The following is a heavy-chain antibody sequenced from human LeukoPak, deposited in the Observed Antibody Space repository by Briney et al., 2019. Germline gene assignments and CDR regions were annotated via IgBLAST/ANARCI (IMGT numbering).Heavy chain of an antibody. CDR2: ITNSGSTI. Sequence: GGSLRLSCEASGFSFSDYYMSWVRQAPGKGLEWISYITNSGSTIYYAESVKGRFTISRDDAKNSLYLQMNNLRAEDTAVYYCARDRDCGTTTCSVDYWGQGTLVTVSS. CDR1: GFSFSDYY. J-gene: IGHJ4*02. CDR3: ARDRDCGTTTCSVDY. V-gene: IGHV3-11*01. D-gene: IGHD2-2*01.